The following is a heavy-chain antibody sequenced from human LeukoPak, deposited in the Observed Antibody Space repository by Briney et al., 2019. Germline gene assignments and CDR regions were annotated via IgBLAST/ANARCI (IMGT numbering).Heavy chain of an antibody. Sequence: GGSLRLSCAATGLSVSSNFMSWVRQAPGKGLEWVSVIYSGGSTYYADSVKGRFTISRDNSKNTLYLQMNSLRADDTAVYYCARVPGPFDYWGQGTLITVSS. CDR2: IYSGGST. CDR1: GLSVSSNF. CDR3: ARVPGPFDY. J-gene: IGHJ4*02. V-gene: IGHV3-53*01.